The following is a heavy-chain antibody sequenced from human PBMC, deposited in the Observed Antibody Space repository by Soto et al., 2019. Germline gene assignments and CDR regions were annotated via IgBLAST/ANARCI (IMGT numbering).Heavy chain of an antibody. D-gene: IGHD6-13*01. J-gene: IGHJ6*02. Sequence: GGSLRLSCAASGFPFSSYAMSWVRQAPGKGLEWASAISGSGGSTYYADSVKGRFTISRDNSKNTLYLQMNSLRAEDTAVYYCAKPIIAAAGYYYYGMDVWGQGTTVTVSS. CDR1: GFPFSSYA. V-gene: IGHV3-23*01. CDR3: AKPIIAAAGYYYYGMDV. CDR2: ISGSGGST.